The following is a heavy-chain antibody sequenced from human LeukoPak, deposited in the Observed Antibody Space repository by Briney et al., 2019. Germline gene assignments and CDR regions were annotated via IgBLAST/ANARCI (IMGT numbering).Heavy chain of an antibody. J-gene: IGHJ6*04. V-gene: IGHV1-69*13. CDR2: IIPIFGTA. Sequence: GASVKVSCKASGYTCTSYGISWVRQAPGQGLEWMGGIIPIFGTANYAQKFQGRVTITADESTSTAYMELSSLRSEDTAVYYCARDRGGSGSYGYYYYGMDVWGKGTTVTVSS. CDR3: ARDRGGSGSYGYYYYGMDV. D-gene: IGHD3-10*01. CDR1: GYTCTSYG.